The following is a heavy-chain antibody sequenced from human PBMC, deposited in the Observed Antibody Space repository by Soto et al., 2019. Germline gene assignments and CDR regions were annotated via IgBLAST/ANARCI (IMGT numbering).Heavy chain of an antibody. CDR2: IYYSGST. J-gene: IGHJ4*02. CDR1: GGSISSSSYY. V-gene: IGHV4-39*01. D-gene: IGHD1-7*01. CDR3: ARGNWNYGVY. Sequence: ETLSLTCTVSGGSISSSSYYWGWIRQPPGKGLEWVGSIYYSGSTYYNPSLKSRVTISVDTSKNQFSPKLSSVTAADTAVYYCARGNWNYGVYWGQGTLVTVSS.